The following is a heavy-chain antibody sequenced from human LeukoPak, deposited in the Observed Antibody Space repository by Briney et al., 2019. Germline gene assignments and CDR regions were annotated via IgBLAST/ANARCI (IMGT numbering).Heavy chain of an antibody. CDR1: GGSFSGYY. CDR3: ARGETGYDFWSGYYTGFWYFDL. CDR2: INHSGST. D-gene: IGHD3-3*01. J-gene: IGHJ2*01. V-gene: IGHV4-34*01. Sequence: SETLSLTCAVYGGSFSGYYWSWIRQPPGKGLEWIGEINHSGSTNYNPSLKSRVTISVDTSKNQFSLKLSSVTAADTAVYYCARGETGYDFWSGYYTGFWYFDLWGRGTLVTVSS.